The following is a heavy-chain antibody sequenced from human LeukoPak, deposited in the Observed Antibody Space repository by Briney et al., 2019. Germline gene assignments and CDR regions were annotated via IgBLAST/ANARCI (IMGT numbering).Heavy chain of an antibody. CDR1: GYTFTRYY. D-gene: IGHD6-19*01. CDR3: STALVSRGGWVDY. V-gene: IGHV1-2*02. Sequence: GASVKVSCKASGYTFTRYYMHWVRQAPGQGLEWMGWINPNSGGTNYAQKFQGRVTITRDTSISTAYMELSSLRSDDTAVYYWSTALVSRGGWVDYWGTGTMVTVCS. J-gene: IGHJ4*02. CDR2: INPNSGGT.